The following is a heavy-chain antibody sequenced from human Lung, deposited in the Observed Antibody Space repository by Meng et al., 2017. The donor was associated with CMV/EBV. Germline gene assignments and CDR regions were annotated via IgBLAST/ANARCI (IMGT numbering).Heavy chain of an antibody. CDR3: AIKVFRASDAFDI. Sequence: ASVKVSXKASGYTFTGYYLHWVRQAPGQGLEWMGWINSKIGDANYTQKFQGRVTVTRDTSISTAYMELKRLTYDDTAVYFCAIKVFRASDAFDIWGQGTMVTVSS. CDR1: GYTFTGYY. J-gene: IGHJ3*02. V-gene: IGHV1-2*02. CDR2: INSKIGDA.